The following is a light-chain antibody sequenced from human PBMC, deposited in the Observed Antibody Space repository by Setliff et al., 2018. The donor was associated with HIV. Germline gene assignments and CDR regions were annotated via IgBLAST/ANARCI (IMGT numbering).Light chain of an antibody. CDR3: YSYTAGTSYV. CDR1: SSDVGGYNH. CDR2: DVS. J-gene: IGLJ1*01. V-gene: IGLV2-14*03. Sequence: QSALAQPASVSGSPGQSITISCSGSSSDVGGYNHVSWYQRHPGKAPKVMIYDVSNRPSGVSNRFSGSKSGNTASLTISGLQAEDEADYYCYSYTAGTSYVFGGGTKVTVL.